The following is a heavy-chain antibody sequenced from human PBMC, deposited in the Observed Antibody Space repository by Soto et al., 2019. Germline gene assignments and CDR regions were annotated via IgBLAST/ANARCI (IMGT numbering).Heavy chain of an antibody. Sequence: QLTLKESGPTLVKPTQTLTLTCIFSGFSLSTSGVGVGWIRQPPGKALEWLALIYWDDDKRYSPSLTSRLTITNDTSKIQVVLIMTSMDPVDTATYSCVHRERDAPLISNWCQGTLVTVSS. CDR1: GFSLSTSGVG. CDR2: IYWDDDK. J-gene: IGHJ4*02. CDR3: VHRERDAPLISN. D-gene: IGHD6-13*01. V-gene: IGHV2-5*02.